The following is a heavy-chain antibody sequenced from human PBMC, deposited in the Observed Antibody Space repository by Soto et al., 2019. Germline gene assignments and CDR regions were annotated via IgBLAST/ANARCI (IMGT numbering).Heavy chain of an antibody. CDR3: ARDRGVSSGPTLGYAFEI. CDR2: ISGSGGST. CDR1: GFTFSSYA. V-gene: IGHV3-23*01. J-gene: IGHJ3*02. D-gene: IGHD6-19*01. Sequence: VGSLRLSCAASGFTFSSYAMSWVRQAPGKGLEWVSAISGSGGSTYYADSVKGRFTISRDNSKNTLYLQMNSLRAEDTAVYYCARDRGVSSGPTLGYAFEIWGQGTTVTVSS.